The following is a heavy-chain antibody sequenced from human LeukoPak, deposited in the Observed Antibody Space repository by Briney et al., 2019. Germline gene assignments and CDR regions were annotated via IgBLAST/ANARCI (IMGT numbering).Heavy chain of an antibody. D-gene: IGHD6-13*01. CDR2: ISGSGGST. J-gene: IGHJ4*02. CDR1: GFTFSSYA. CDR3: AKYSSSGPLVDY. V-gene: IGHV3-23*01. Sequence: GGSLRLSCEASGFTFSSYAMSWVRQAPGKGLEWVSAISGSGGSTYYADSVKGRFTISRDNSKNTLYLQMNSLRAEDTAVYYCAKYSSSGPLVDYWGQGTLVTVSS.